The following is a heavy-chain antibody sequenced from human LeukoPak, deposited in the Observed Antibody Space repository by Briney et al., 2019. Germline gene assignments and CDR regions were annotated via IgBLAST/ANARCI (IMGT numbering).Heavy chain of an antibody. J-gene: IGHJ5*02. Sequence: SETLSLTCSVSGGSIGTTSYYWAWIRQPPGKGLEWLASIYSGGSTNYNPSLKSRLTTTADTSKNHFSLELSSVTAADTAVHYCAVGVLLFFFDTWGQGALVTVSS. CDR3: AVGVLLFFFDT. CDR2: IYSGGST. V-gene: IGHV4-39*02. D-gene: IGHD3-3*01. CDR1: GGSIGTTSYY.